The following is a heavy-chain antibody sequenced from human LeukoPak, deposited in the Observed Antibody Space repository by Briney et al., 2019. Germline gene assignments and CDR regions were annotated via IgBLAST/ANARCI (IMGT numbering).Heavy chain of an antibody. CDR1: GYIFTRYA. V-gene: IGHV7-4-1*02. J-gene: IGHJ5*02. CDR2: INTKTGNP. Sequence: ASVNVSCKASGYIFTRYAVNWVRQAPGQGPEWMGWINTKTGNPTYAQGFIGRFVFSLDTSVNTAYLQISSLRAEDTAVYYCARVREGIAAAGSREVWFDPWGQGTLVTVSS. CDR3: ARVREGIAAAGSREVWFDP. D-gene: IGHD6-13*01.